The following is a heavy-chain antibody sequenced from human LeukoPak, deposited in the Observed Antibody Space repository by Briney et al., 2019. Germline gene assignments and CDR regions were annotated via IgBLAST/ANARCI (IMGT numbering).Heavy chain of an antibody. CDR3: ATYCSSTGCYRTRYMDV. CDR2: IGPSSDNI. V-gene: IGHV3-11*04. CDR1: GFTFSDYF. D-gene: IGHD2-2*01. Sequence: GGSLRLSCAASGFTFSDYFMSWIRQAPEKGLEWVSYIGPSSDNINYADSVKGRFTVSRDNAKNSVYLQMNSLRAEDTAVYYCATYCSSTGCYRTRYMDVWGQGATVTVSS. J-gene: IGHJ6*02.